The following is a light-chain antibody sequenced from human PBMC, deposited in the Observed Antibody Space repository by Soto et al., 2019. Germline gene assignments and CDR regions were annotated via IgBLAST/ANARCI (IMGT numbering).Light chain of an antibody. CDR1: QSVSPN. J-gene: IGKJ5*01. CDR3: QQYYTWPS. CDR2: GAS. V-gene: IGKV3-15*01. Sequence: DIVLTQSPAPLSLSPGERATLSCRASQSVSPNLAWYQQRPGQAPRLLIYGASTRATGIPGRFSGSGSGTEFTLTISSLESEDFVVYYCQQYYTWPSFGQGTRWRL.